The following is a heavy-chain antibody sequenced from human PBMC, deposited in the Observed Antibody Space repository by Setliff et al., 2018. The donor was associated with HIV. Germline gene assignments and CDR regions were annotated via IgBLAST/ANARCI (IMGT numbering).Heavy chain of an antibody. CDR1: DGSISNYY. V-gene: IGHV4-4*07. CDR2: IFTSGTT. CDR3: ATGGASSIPLGP. J-gene: IGHJ5*02. D-gene: IGHD2-21*01. Sequence: PSETLSLTCTVSDGSISNYYWNWIRQPAGKGLEWIGRIFTSGTTNYNPSLRSRVTISVDTSKNQFSLRLSSVTAADTAVYYCATGGASSIPLGPWGQGTLVTVSS.